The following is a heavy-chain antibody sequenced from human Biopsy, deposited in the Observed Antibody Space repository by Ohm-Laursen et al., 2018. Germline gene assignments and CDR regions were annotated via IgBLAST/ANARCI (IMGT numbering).Heavy chain of an antibody. Sequence: GTLSFTCTVSGGSISSSTTYYWAWLRQPPGKGLEWIGSIYNTETTFYNPSLKSRVTISVDTSTNQFSLKVSSVTAADTALYFCARHPTGFWFDPWGHGTLVTVSS. CDR2: IYNTETT. V-gene: IGHV4-39*01. J-gene: IGHJ5*02. CDR1: GGSISSSTTYY. CDR3: ARHPTGFWFDP.